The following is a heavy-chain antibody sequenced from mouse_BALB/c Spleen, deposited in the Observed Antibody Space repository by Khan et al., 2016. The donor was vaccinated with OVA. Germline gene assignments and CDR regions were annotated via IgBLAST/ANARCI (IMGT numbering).Heavy chain of an antibody. J-gene: IGHJ3*01. CDR2: INPGGAYT. D-gene: IGHD1-1*01. Sequence: EVELVESGGDFVRPGGSLKLSCAASGFTFSTYGMSWVRQTPDKRLEWVATINPGGAYTYYPDSVKGRSTISRDNAKNTLYLQLSSLKSEDTAIYYCAIRAYYDDSEGFAYWGQGTLVTVSA. CDR1: GFTFSTYG. CDR3: AIRAYYDDSEGFAY. V-gene: IGHV5-6*01.